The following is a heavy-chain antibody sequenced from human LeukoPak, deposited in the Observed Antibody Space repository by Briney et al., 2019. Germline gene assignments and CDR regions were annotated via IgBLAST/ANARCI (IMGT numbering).Heavy chain of an antibody. V-gene: IGHV4-30-4*01. CDR2: IYYSGST. CDR3: ARDTTTVTTSDAFDI. J-gene: IGHJ3*02. Sequence: SQTLSLTCTVSGGSISSGDYYWSWIRQPPGKGLEWIGYIYYSGSTYYNPSLKSRVTISVDTSKNQFSLKLSSVTAADTAVYYCARDTTTVTTSDAFDIWGQGTMVTVSS. CDR1: GGSISSGDYY. D-gene: IGHD4-17*01.